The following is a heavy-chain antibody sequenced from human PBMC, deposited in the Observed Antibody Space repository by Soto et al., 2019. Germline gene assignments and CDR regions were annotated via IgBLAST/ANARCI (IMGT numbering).Heavy chain of an antibody. D-gene: IGHD3-22*01. Sequence: EPLSLTCTVAGGCMSSSSYYWGWIRQPRGKGLEWIGSIYYSGSTYYNPSLKSRVTISVDTSKNQFSLKLSSVTAADTAVYYCETPGSYYDSSGYLFYWGQGTLVNVSS. CDR1: GGCMSSSSYY. CDR2: IYYSGST. CDR3: ETPGSYYDSSGYLFY. J-gene: IGHJ4*02. V-gene: IGHV4-39*01.